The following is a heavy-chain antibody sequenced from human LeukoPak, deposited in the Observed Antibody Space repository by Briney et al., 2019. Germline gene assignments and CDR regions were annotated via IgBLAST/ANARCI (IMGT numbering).Heavy chain of an antibody. CDR1: GYTFTGYY. Sequence: ASVKVSCKASGYTFTGYYIHWVRQAPGQGLEWMGWINPNSGDTSYAQKFQGRVTVTRDTSVSTAYVDLSSLRSDDTAVYYCARGLETGGYQPSDYWGQGTLVTVSS. CDR2: INPNSGDT. J-gene: IGHJ4*02. CDR3: ARGLETGGYQPSDY. D-gene: IGHD1-26*01. V-gene: IGHV1-2*02.